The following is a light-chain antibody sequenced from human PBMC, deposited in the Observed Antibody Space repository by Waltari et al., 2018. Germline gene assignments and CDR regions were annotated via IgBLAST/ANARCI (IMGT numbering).Light chain of an antibody. J-gene: IGLJ3*02. CDR2: EVS. CDR3: SSYLGYRADWV. V-gene: IGLV2-14*01. CDR1: SSDIGYSNF. Sequence: QSALTQPASVSGSPGQSITISCTGTSSDIGYSNFVSWYQHHPGTAPKLMCYEVSNRTSGVSNPFSGSRSGTTASLTISGLQTEDEADYFCSSYLGYRADWVFGGGTKLTVL.